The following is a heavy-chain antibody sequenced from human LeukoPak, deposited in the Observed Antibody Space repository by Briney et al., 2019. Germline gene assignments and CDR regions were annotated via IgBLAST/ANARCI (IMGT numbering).Heavy chain of an antibody. V-gene: IGHV5-51*01. J-gene: IGHJ3*02. CDR2: IYPGDSDT. Sequence: PGESLKISCKGSGYRFTSYWIGWVRQMPGKGLEWMGFIYPGDSDTRYSPSFQGQVTISADKYMSTAYLQWSSLKASDTAMYYCARRRGRYSGDAFDIWGQGTMVTVSS. D-gene: IGHD1-26*01. CDR3: ARRRGRYSGDAFDI. CDR1: GYRFTSYW.